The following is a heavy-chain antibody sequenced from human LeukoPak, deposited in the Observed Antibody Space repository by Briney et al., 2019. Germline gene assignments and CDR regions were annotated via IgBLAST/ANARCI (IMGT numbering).Heavy chain of an antibody. Sequence: GGSLRLSCAASGFIFNRYWMSWVRQAPGKELQWVANIKQDGSAKYYVDSVKGRFTISRDNAKNSLYLQMNSLRAEDTAVYYCARVEASGYDYGAFDYWGQGTLVTVSS. D-gene: IGHD5-12*01. CDR3: ARVEASGYDYGAFDY. CDR2: IKQDGSAK. J-gene: IGHJ4*02. V-gene: IGHV3-7*01. CDR1: GFIFNRYW.